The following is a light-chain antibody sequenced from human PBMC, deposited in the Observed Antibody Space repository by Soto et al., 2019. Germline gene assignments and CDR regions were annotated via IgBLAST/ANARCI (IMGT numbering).Light chain of an antibody. J-gene: IGLJ1*01. CDR1: SSNIGTGYD. CDR2: GNN. V-gene: IGLV1-40*01. Sequence: QSVLTQPPSVAGAPGQRVTISCTGSSSNIGTGYDVHWYQQLPGTAPKFLIYGNNNRPSGVPDRFSGSKSGTSASLAITGRKDEDEADYYCQSYDSSLSAYVFGTGTKLTVL. CDR3: QSYDSSLSAYV.